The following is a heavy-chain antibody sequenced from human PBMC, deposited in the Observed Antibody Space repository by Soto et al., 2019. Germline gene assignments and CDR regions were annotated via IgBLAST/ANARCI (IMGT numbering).Heavy chain of an antibody. CDR2: IYYSGST. CDR3: ARPDLYYYGMDV. J-gene: IGHJ6*02. CDR1: GGSISSGDYY. V-gene: IGHV4-30-4*01. Sequence: QVQLQESGPGLVKPSQTLSLTCTVSGGSISSGDYYWSWIRQPPGKGLEWIGYIYYSGSTYYNPSLKSRXXIXVXXSKNQFSLKLSSVTAADTAVYYCARPDLYYYGMDVWGQGTTVTVSS.